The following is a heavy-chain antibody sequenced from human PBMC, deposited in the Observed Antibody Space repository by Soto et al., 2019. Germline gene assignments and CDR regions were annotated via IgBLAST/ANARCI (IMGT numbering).Heavy chain of an antibody. CDR1: GFTFSSYA. D-gene: IGHD4-4*01. Sequence: GGSLRLSCAASGFTFSSYAMHWVRQVPGKGLEWVAVISYDGSNKYYADSVKGRFTISRDNSKNTLYLQMNSLRAEDTAVYYCARPLWRDDYNWGYFDLWGRGTLVTVSS. J-gene: IGHJ2*01. CDR2: ISYDGSNK. V-gene: IGHV3-30-3*01. CDR3: ARPLWRDDYNWGYFDL.